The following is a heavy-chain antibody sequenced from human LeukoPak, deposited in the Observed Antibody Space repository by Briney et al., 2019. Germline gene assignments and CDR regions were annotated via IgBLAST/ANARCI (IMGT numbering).Heavy chain of an antibody. J-gene: IGHJ6*03. CDR2: IYDSEST. CDR3: ARAEECGGDCRYYYYMDV. D-gene: IGHD2-21*01. CDR1: GGSISSSSYY. V-gene: IGHV4-39*07. Sequence: PSETLSLTCTVSGGSISSSSYYWGWIRQPPGKGLEWIGSIYDSESTYYNPSLKSRVIISVDTSKNQFSLKLSSVTAADTAVYYCARAEECGGDCRYYYYMDVWGKGTTVTVSS.